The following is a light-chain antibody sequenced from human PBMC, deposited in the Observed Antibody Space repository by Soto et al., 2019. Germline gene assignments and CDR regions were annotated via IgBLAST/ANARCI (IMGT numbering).Light chain of an antibody. CDR2: DVS. J-gene: IGLJ2*01. V-gene: IGLV2-14*01. Sequence: QSALTQPASVSGSPGQSITISCTGTSSDVGGYNYVSWYQQHPGKAPKLMIYDVSNRPSGVSNRFSGSKSGNTASLTISGLLAEDEDDYYCSSYTSSSTLVFGGGTKLTVL. CDR1: SSDVGGYNY. CDR3: SSYTSSSTLV.